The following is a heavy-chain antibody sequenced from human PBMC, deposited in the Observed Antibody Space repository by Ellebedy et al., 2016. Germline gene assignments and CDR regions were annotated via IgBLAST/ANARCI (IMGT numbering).Heavy chain of an antibody. CDR2: ISSNGGST. D-gene: IGHD6-19*01. Sequence: GGSLRLSXSASGFTFSSYAMHWVRQAPGKGLEYVSAISSNGGSTYYADSVKGRFTISRDNSKNTLYLQMSSLRAEDTAVYYCVKELYSSGWYLGHDAFDIWGQGTMVTVSS. V-gene: IGHV3-64D*06. CDR1: GFTFSSYA. J-gene: IGHJ3*02. CDR3: VKELYSSGWYLGHDAFDI.